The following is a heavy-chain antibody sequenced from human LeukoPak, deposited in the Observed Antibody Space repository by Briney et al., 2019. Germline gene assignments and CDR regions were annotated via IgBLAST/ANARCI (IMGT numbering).Heavy chain of an antibody. CDR3: AKDRTYSGYDY. CDR2: IYSGGST. V-gene: IGHV3-53*05. CDR1: GFTVSSNY. J-gene: IGHJ4*02. D-gene: IGHD5-12*01. Sequence: GGSLRLSCAASGFTVSSNYMSWVRQAPGKGLEWVSVIYSGGSTYYADSVKGRFTISRDNSKNTLYLQMNSLRAEDTAVYYCAKDRTYSGYDYWGQGTLVTVSS.